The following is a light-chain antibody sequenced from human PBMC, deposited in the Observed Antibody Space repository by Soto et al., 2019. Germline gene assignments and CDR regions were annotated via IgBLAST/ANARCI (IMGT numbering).Light chain of an antibody. Sequence: QAVVTQPASVSGSPGQSITISCTGTSSDVGSYNLVSWYQQHPGKAPKLIIYEGSKRPSGVSNRFSGSKSGNTASLTISGLQAEDEAHYYCCSYAGSSTFEFGGGTKLTVL. J-gene: IGLJ2*01. V-gene: IGLV2-23*03. CDR2: EGS. CDR3: CSYAGSSTFE. CDR1: SSDVGSYNL.